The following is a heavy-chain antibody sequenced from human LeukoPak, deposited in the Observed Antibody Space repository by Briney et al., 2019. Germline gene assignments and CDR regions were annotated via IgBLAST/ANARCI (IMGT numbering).Heavy chain of an antibody. CDR2: ISSSGSTI. Sequence: GGSLRLSCAASGFTFSTYGMSWVRQSPGKGLEWVSYISSSGSTIYYADSVKGRFTISRDNAKNSLYLQMNSLRAEDTAVYYCARIGSAGGFDPWGQGTLVTVSS. J-gene: IGHJ5*02. CDR1: GFTFSTYG. V-gene: IGHV3-48*04. D-gene: IGHD3-10*01. CDR3: ARIGSAGGFDP.